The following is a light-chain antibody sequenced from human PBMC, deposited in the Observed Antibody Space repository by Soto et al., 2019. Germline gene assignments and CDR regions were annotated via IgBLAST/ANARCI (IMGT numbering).Light chain of an antibody. J-gene: IGKJ1*01. CDR1: QAISSW. CDR3: QHYNVYAEA. Sequence: DIQMTQSPSTLSGSVGDRVTITCRASQAISSWLAWYQQKPGQAPKLLIYTASTLKSGGPSRFSGSGSGTEFTLTISSLQPDDFATYYCQHYNVYAEAYGQGTKV. CDR2: TAS. V-gene: IGKV1-5*03.